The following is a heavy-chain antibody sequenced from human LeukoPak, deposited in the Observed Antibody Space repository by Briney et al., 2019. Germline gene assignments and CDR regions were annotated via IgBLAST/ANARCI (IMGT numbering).Heavy chain of an antibody. V-gene: IGHV4-61*02. CDR1: GGSISSGSYY. J-gene: IGHJ4*02. D-gene: IGHD2/OR15-2a*01. CDR3: ARVTWRFRRPDY. Sequence: PSETLSLTCTVSGGSISSGSYYWSWIRQPAGKGLEWIGRIYTSGSTNYNPSLKSRVTISVDTSKNQFSLELSSVTAADTAVYYCARVTWRFRRPDYWGQGTLVTVSS. CDR2: IYTSGST.